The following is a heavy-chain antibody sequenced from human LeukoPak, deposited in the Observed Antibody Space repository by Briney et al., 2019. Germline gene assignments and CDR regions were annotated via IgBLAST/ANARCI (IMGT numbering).Heavy chain of an antibody. J-gene: IGHJ3*02. CDR1: GGAISGYY. D-gene: IGHD1-7*01. V-gene: IGHV4-4*07. CDR3: ARLITGTTTAFDM. Sequence: SETLSLTCSVSGGAISGYYWTWIRQPAGKGLEWIGRVYTSGSTHYNPSLKTRLTMSVDTSKNQFSLKLSSVTAEDTAVYYCARLITGTTTAFDMGGQGTMVTVSS. CDR2: VYTSGST.